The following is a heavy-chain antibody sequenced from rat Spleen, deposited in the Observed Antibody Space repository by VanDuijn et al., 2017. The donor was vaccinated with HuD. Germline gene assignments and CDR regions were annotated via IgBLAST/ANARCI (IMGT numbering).Heavy chain of an antibody. CDR2: ISTGGDNT. Sequence: EVQLVESGGGLVQPGRSLKLSCAASGFTFSNYYMAWVRQAPTKGLEWVAYISTGGDNTYYRDSVKGRFTITRDNAKSTLYMQLDSLRSEDTATYYCTTDTCYGCTYYPGGFDYWGQGVMVTVSS. CDR3: TTDTCYGCTYYPGGFDY. J-gene: IGHJ2*01. D-gene: IGHD1-12*02. CDR1: GFTFSNYY. V-gene: IGHV5-27*01.